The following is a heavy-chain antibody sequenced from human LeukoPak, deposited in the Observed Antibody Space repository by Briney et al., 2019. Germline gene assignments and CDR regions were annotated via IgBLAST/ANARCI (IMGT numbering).Heavy chain of an antibody. CDR2: ISAYNGNT. J-gene: IGHJ4*02. V-gene: IGHV1-18*01. D-gene: IGHD3-3*01. CDR3: SRDLWAIFRVAYFDY. CDR1: GYTFTSYG. Sequence: ASVKVSCKASGYTFTSYGISWVRQAPGQGLEWMGWISAYNGNTNYAQKLQGRVTMTTDTSTSTAYMELRSLRSDDTAVYYCSRDLWAIFRVAYFDYWGQGTLVTVSS.